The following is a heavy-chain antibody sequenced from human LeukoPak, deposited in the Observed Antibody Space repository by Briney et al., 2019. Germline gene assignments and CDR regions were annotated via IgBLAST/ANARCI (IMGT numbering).Heavy chain of an antibody. D-gene: IGHD5-18*01. V-gene: IGHV4-34*01. CDR1: GGSFSGYY. CDR2: INHSGST. CDR3: ALADTDAFDI. Sequence: PSETLSLTCAVYGGSFSGYYWSWIRQPPGKGLEWIGEINHSGSTNYNPSLKSRVTISVDTSKNQFSLKLSSVTAADTAAYYCALADTDAFDIWGQGTMVTVSS. J-gene: IGHJ3*02.